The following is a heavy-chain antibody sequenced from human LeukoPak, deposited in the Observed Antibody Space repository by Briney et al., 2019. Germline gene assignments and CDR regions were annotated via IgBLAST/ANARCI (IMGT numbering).Heavy chain of an antibody. Sequence: PSETLSLTCTVSGGSISSYYWRWIRQPPGKGREWIGYIYYSGSTNYTPSLKSRVTISVETSKKQFSLKLSSVTAADTAVYYCARDGALGFDPWGQGTLVTVSS. CDR2: IYYSGST. V-gene: IGHV4-59*01. D-gene: IGHD3-16*01. CDR1: GGSISSYY. J-gene: IGHJ5*02. CDR3: ARDGALGFDP.